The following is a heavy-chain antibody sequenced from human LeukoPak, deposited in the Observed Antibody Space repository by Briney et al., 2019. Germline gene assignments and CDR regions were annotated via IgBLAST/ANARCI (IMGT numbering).Heavy chain of an antibody. Sequence: GGSLRLSCAASGFTFSNYGMSWVRQAPGKGLEWVSAISGSGGTTYYADSVKGRFTISRDNSKNTLYLQMNSLRAEDTAVYYCAKGPLPRITGTAPFDYWGHGTLVTVSS. D-gene: IGHD1-7*01. CDR3: AKGPLPRITGTAPFDY. J-gene: IGHJ4*01. CDR1: GFTFSNYG. CDR2: ISGSGGTT. V-gene: IGHV3-23*01.